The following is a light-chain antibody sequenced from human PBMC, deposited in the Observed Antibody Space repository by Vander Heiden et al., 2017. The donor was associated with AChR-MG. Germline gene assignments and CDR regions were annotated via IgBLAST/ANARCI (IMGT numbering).Light chain of an antibody. CDR1: QGISNY. CDR3: QQYDNPPYT. CDR2: EAS. J-gene: IGKJ2*01. Sequence: DIHLTHSPSSLSASVGARVTITCQASQGISNYVSWYQQQPGKATKLLNCEASNLETGVHTRCSRSGSGTDFTFTSSSLQPEVIATYCRQQYDNPPYTFGQGTKLEIK. V-gene: IGKV1-33*01.